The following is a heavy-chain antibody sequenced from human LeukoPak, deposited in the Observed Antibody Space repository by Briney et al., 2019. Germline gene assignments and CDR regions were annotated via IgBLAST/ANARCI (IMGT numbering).Heavy chain of an antibody. V-gene: IGHV4-38-2*01. CDR2: IYHGGST. Sequence: SETLSLTCAVSGYSISSGYYWGWIRQPPGKGLEWIGSIYHGGSTYYNPSLKSRVTISVDTSKNQFSLKLSSVTAADTAVYYCARTRYYYDSSGYYWGVYYFDYWGQGTLVTVSS. J-gene: IGHJ4*02. CDR3: ARTRYYYDSSGYYWGVYYFDY. CDR1: GYSISSGYY. D-gene: IGHD3-22*01.